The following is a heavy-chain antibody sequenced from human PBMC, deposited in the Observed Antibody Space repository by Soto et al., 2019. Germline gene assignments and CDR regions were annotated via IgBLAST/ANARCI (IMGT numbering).Heavy chain of an antibody. CDR2: ISYTGANQ. CDR1: GFTFSTYA. Sequence: QVRLVESGGGAVQPGDSLRLSCDASGFTFSTYALHWVRQAPGKGLEWVAFISYTGANQYYADSVKGRFTVSRDNSKNIASLQMTRLKPEDSAFYYCAEDAFLHRRGAYYDQWGQGTLVTVSS. D-gene: IGHD3-10*01. CDR3: AEDAFLHRRGAYYDQ. V-gene: IGHV3-30-3*01. J-gene: IGHJ4*02.